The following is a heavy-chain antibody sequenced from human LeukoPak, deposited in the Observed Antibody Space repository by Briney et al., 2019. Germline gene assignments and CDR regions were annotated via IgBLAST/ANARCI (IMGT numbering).Heavy chain of an antibody. V-gene: IGHV4-34*01. Sequence: KPSETLSLTCAVYGGSFSGYYWSWIRQPPGKGLEWIEEINHSGSTNYNPSLKSRVTISVDTSKNQFSLKLSSVTAADTAVYYCARRSFPYYDFWSGWYNWFDPWGQGTLVTVSS. CDR1: GGSFSGYY. CDR2: INHSGST. D-gene: IGHD3-3*01. CDR3: ARRSFPYYDFWSGWYNWFDP. J-gene: IGHJ5*02.